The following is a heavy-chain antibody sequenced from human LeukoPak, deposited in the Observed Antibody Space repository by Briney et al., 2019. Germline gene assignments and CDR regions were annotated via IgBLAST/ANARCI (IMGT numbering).Heavy chain of an antibody. CDR2: IYTSGST. CDR3: ASALCSGGSCSMGFDP. Sequence: SETLSLTCTVSGGSISSYYWSWIRQPAGKGLEGIGRIYTSGSTNYNPSLKSRVTMSVDTSKNQFSLKLSSVTAADTAVYYCASALCSGGSCSMGFDPWGQGTLVTVSS. J-gene: IGHJ5*02. D-gene: IGHD2-15*01. CDR1: GGSISSYY. V-gene: IGHV4-4*07.